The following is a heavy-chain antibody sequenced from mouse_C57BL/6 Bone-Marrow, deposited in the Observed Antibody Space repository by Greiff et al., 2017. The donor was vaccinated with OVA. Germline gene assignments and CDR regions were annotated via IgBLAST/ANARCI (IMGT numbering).Heavy chain of an antibody. CDR2: IYPSDSYT. CDR1: GYTFTSYW. V-gene: IGHV1-50*01. D-gene: IGHD2-4*01. J-gene: IGHJ3*01. CDR3: ARERVYYDYDDGFAY. Sequence: QVQLQQPGAELVKPGASVKLSCTASGYTFTSYWMQWVQQRPGQGLEWLGEIYPSDSYTNYNQKFTGKATLTVDTSSSTAYMQLSSLTSEDSAVYYCARERVYYDYDDGFAYWGQGTLGTVSA.